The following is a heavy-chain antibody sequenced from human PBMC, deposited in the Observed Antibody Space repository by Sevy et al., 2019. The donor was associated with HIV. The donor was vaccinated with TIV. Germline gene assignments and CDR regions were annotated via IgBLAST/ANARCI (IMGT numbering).Heavy chain of an antibody. CDR3: AKSTAAAGTGGFDY. D-gene: IGHD6-13*01. CDR2: ISFDGSNK. V-gene: IGHV3-30*02. CDR1: GLIFSHYG. Sequence: GGSLRLSCAASGLIFSHYGMHWVRQAPGKGLEWVEFISFDGSNKYYVDSVKGRFTISRDNSMNTRYLQMNSLRTEDTALYYCAKSTAAAGTGGFDYWGQGTLVTVSS. J-gene: IGHJ4*02.